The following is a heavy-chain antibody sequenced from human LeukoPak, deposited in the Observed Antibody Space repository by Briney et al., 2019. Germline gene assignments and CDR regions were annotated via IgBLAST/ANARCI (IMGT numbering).Heavy chain of an antibody. D-gene: IGHD3-22*01. CDR3: AKDSNYDSSGYVDY. CDR2: ISGSGGST. V-gene: IGHV3-23*01. Sequence: GGSLRLSCAASGFTFSSYAMSWVRQAPGKGLEWVAAISGSGGSTYYADSVKGRFTISRDNAKNSLYLQMNSLRAEDTALYYCAKDSNYDSSGYVDYWGQGTLVTVSS. CDR1: GFTFSSYA. J-gene: IGHJ4*02.